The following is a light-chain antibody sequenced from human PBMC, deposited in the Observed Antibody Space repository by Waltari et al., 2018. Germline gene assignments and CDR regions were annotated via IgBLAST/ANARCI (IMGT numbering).Light chain of an antibody. V-gene: IGLV1-40*01. CDR3: QSYDSSLSVV. CDR2: GNS. CDR1: SSNIGAGYD. J-gene: IGLJ2*01. Sequence: QSVLTQPPSVSGAPGQRVTISCTGSSSNIGAGYDVHWYQPLPGTAPKLLSYGNSNRPSGVPDRFPGSKSGTPASLAITGLQAEDEADYYCQSYDSSLSVVFGGGTKLTVL.